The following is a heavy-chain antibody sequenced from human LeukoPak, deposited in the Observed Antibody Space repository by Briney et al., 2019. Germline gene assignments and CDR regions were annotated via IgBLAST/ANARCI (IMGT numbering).Heavy chain of an antibody. V-gene: IGHV4-4*02. D-gene: IGHD3-3*01. CDR3: ARGMYYDFWSGYYTFDY. Sequence: SGTLSLTCAVAGGSISSSYWWSWVRQPPGKGLEWIGSICYSGSTYYNPSLKSRVTISVDTSKNQFSLKLSSVTAADTAVYYCARGMYYDFWSGYYTFDYWGQGTLVTVPS. J-gene: IGHJ4*02. CDR1: GGSISSSYW. CDR2: ICYSGST.